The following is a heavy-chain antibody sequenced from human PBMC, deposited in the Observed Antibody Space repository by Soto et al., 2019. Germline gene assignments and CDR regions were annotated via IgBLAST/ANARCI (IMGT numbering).Heavy chain of an antibody. CDR1: GFTFSSYA. CDR2: ISGSGGST. D-gene: IGHD5-18*01. Sequence: GGSLRLSCAASGFTFSSYAMSWVRQAPGKGLEWVSTISGSGGSTYYADSVKGRFTISRDNSKNTLYLQMNSLRAEDTAVYYCAKDGLGAYTYGSYYFDYWGQGTLVTVSS. CDR3: AKDGLGAYTYGSYYFDY. V-gene: IGHV3-23*01. J-gene: IGHJ4*02.